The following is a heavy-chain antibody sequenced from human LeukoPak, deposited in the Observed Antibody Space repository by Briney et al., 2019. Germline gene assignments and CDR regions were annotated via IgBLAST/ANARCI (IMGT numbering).Heavy chain of an antibody. V-gene: IGHV4-39*07. CDR1: GGSISSSSYY. D-gene: IGHD3-9*01. CDR3: ARLNYDILTGYYPFDY. J-gene: IGHJ4*02. CDR2: IYYSGST. Sequence: TPSETLSLTCTVSGGSISSSSYYWGWIRQPPGKGLEWIGSIYYSGSTYYNPSLKSRVTISVDTSKNQFYLKLSSVTAADTAVYYCARLNYDILTGYYPFDYWGQGTLVTVSS.